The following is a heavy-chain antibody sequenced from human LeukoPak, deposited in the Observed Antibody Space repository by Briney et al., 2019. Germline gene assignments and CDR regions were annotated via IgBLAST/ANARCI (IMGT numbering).Heavy chain of an antibody. J-gene: IGHJ2*01. CDR1: GYTFTTYG. Sequence: GASVKVSCKASGYTFTTYGISWVRQAPGQGLEWMGRIIPILGVAYYAQNFQGRVTFTADKSTSTAYMELTSLRSEDTAMYYCARALGPYWYFDLWGRGTLVTVSS. CDR2: IIPILGVA. CDR3: ARALGPYWYFDL. D-gene: IGHD7-27*01. V-gene: IGHV1-69*04.